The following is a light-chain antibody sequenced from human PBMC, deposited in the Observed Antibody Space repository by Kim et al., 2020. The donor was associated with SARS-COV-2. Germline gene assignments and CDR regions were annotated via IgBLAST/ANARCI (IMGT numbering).Light chain of an antibody. CDR2: DVS. CDR1: SSDVGGYNF. Sequence: QSALTQPASVSGSPGQSITISCTGISSDVGGYNFVSWYQQHPGKAPKLMIFDVSNRPSGVSNRFSGSKSGNTASLTVSGLQAEDEADYYCSSYAGSNNFPYVFGSGTKVTVL. CDR3: SSYAGSNNFPYV. V-gene: IGLV2-14*03. J-gene: IGLJ1*01.